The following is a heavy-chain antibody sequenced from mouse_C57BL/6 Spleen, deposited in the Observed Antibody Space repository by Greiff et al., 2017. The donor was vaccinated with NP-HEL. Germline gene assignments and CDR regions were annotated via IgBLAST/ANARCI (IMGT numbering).Heavy chain of an antibody. D-gene: IGHD1-1*01. J-gene: IGHJ1*03. CDR1: GYTFTSYW. Sequence: QVQLQQPGAELVRPGSSVKLSCKASGYTFTSYWMHWVKQRPIQGLEWIGNIDPSDSETHYNQKFKDKATLTVDKSSSTAYMQLSSLTSEDSAVYYCARSTTVVDTRYFDVWGTGTTVTVSS. V-gene: IGHV1-52*01. CDR2: IDPSDSET. CDR3: ARSTTVVDTRYFDV.